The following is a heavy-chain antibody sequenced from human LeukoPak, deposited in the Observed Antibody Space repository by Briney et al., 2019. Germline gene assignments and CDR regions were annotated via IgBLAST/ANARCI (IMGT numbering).Heavy chain of an antibody. D-gene: IGHD6-6*01. CDR3: ARDVPTPDRSASVEPLGFDY. Sequence: GASLKLSCTPSGYTFTDYYLHWVRQAPGKGPEWVACINPSSGGTFYAHSFKGRFTLTRDKAISTAYLELSSLRYDDTAVYYCARDVPTPDRSASVEPLGFDYWGQGTLVTVSS. V-gene: IGHV1-2*02. CDR2: INPSSGGT. J-gene: IGHJ4*02. CDR1: GYTFTDYY.